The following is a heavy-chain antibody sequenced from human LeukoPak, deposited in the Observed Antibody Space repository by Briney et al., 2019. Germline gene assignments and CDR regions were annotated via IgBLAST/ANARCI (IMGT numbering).Heavy chain of an antibody. CDR3: ARERKSRAAFDI. Sequence: PSETLSLTCTVSGGSISGYYWSWIRQHPGKGLEWIGYIYYSGSTYYNPSLKSRVTISVDTSKNQFSLKLSSVTAADTAVYYCARERKSRAAFDIWGQGTMVTVSS. D-gene: IGHD3-10*01. CDR2: IYYSGST. CDR1: GGSISGYY. V-gene: IGHV4-31*03. J-gene: IGHJ3*02.